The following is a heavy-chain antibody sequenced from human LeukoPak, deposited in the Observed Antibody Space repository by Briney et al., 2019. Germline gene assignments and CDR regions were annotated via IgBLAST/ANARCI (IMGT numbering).Heavy chain of an antibody. Sequence: GGSLRLSCAASGFTFSSYAMSWVRQAPGKGLEWVSAISGSGGSTYYADSVKGRFTISRDNSKNTLYLQMNSLRAEDTAVYHCAKDQGYYYGSGSYVFDHWGQGTLVTVSS. CDR2: ISGSGGST. CDR1: GFTFSSYA. D-gene: IGHD3-10*01. V-gene: IGHV3-23*01. CDR3: AKDQGYYYGSGSYVFDH. J-gene: IGHJ4*02.